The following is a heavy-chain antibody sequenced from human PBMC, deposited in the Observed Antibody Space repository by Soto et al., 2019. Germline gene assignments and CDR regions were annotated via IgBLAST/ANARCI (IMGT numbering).Heavy chain of an antibody. V-gene: IGHV4-39*01. J-gene: IGHJ4*02. CDR3: ARLEGLATISYYFDF. Sequence: QLQLQESGPGLVKPSETLSLTCIVSGGSVSSSNYYWGWVRQSPGKGLEWIGSIYYSGNTYYNPSLDIRVTISVDKSNNEFSLKVISVTAADTAVYYRARLEGLATISYYFDFWGQGSLVTVSS. D-gene: IGHD3-9*01. CDR2: IYYSGNT. CDR1: GGSVSSSNYY.